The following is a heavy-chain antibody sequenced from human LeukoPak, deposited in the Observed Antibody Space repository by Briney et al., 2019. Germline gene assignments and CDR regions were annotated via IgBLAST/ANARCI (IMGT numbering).Heavy chain of an antibody. J-gene: IGHJ5*02. D-gene: IGHD5-18*01. CDR1: GGSISSGGYY. CDR2: IYYSGST. CDR3: ARTALVDTAMAKEGWFDP. V-gene: IGHV4-31*03. Sequence: PSETLSLTCTVSGGSISSGGYYWSWIRQHPGKGLEWIGYIYYSGSTYCNPSLKSRVTISVDTSKNQFSLKLSSVTAADTAVYYCARTALVDTAMAKEGWFDPWGQGTLVTVSS.